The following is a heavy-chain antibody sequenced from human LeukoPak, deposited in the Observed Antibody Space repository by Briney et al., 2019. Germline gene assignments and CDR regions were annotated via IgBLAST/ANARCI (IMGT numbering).Heavy chain of an antibody. V-gene: IGHV4-38-2*02. CDR2: LYHSGST. CDR3: ARELHSGSYYFDY. D-gene: IGHD1-26*01. J-gene: IGHJ4*02. Sequence: SETLSLICTVSGYSISNAYYWVWIRQPPGKGLEWIGSLYHSGSTYYNPSLKSRVTTSVDTSKNRFSLKLTSVTAADTAVYYCARELHSGSYYFDYWGQGTLVTVSS. CDR1: GYSISNAYY.